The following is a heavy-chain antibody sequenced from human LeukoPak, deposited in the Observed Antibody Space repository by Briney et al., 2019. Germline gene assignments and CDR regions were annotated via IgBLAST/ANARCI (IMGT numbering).Heavy chain of an antibody. Sequence: GGSLRLSCAVSGFTFSSYWMHWVRQAPGKGLVWVSHINSDGSSTNYADSVKGRFTISRDNAKNTLYLQMNSLRAEDAAVYYCASGGLRSFSVDYWGQGTLVTVFS. D-gene: IGHD3-16*01. V-gene: IGHV3-74*01. CDR3: ASGGLRSFSVDY. CDR1: GFTFSSYW. J-gene: IGHJ4*02. CDR2: INSDGSST.